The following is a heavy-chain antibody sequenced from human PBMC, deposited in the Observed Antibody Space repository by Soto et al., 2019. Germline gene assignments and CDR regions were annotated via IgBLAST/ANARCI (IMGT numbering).Heavy chain of an antibody. J-gene: IGHJ6*02. CDR1: GFSLNTSGMC. D-gene: IGHD3-10*01. CDR3: SAGSGYYYYYGLDV. V-gene: IGHV2-70*11. CDR2: IDWDDDK. Sequence: SRPTLVNPTQTLTLTCTFSGFSLNTSGMCVSWIRQPPGKALEWLARIDWDDDKYYSTSLKTRLTISKDTSKNQVVLTMTNMDPVDTATYFCSAGSGYYYYYGLDVWGQGTTVTVS.